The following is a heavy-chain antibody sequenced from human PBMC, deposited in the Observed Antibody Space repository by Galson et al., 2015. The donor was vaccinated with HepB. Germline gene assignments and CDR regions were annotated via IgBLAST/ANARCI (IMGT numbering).Heavy chain of an antibody. V-gene: IGHV4-30-4*01. Sequence: TLSLTCTVSGGSISSGDYYRSWIRQPPGKGLEWIGYIYYSGSTYYNPSLKSRVTISVDTSKNQFSLKLSSVTAADTAVYYCARAVVVPAAIPKYPGIYDYWGQGTLVTVSS. CDR3: ARAVVVPAAIPKYPGIYDY. J-gene: IGHJ4*02. D-gene: IGHD2-2*02. CDR1: GGSISSGDYY. CDR2: IYYSGST.